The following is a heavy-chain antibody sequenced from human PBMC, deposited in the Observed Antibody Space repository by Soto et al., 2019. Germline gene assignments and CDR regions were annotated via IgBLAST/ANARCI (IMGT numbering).Heavy chain of an antibody. Sequence: QVHLEQSGAEVKKPGAAVKVSCTSSGYTFTSHGLHWVRQAPGQRLEWMGWINTGTGHTQYSERFQGRVTFSTDPAASTGYLEVSSLRSEDTAVYYCARMRGLVARLWFGPWGQGTLVTVSS. CDR2: INTGTGHT. V-gene: IGHV1-3*04. CDR3: ARMRGLVARLWFGP. CDR1: GYTFTSHG. J-gene: IGHJ5*02. D-gene: IGHD2-15*01.